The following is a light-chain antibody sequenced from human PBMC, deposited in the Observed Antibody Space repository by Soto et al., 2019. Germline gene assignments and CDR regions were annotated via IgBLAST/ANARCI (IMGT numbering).Light chain of an antibody. CDR3: AAWDDSLNGVV. J-gene: IGLJ2*01. V-gene: IGLV1-44*01. Sequence: QSVLTQPPSASGTPGQRVTISCSGSSSNIGSNTVNWYQQLPGTAPKHLIYSNNQRPSGVPDRFSGSKSGTSASLAISGLHSEDEADYYCAAWDDSLNGVVFGGGTQLTVL. CDR1: SSNIGSNT. CDR2: SNN.